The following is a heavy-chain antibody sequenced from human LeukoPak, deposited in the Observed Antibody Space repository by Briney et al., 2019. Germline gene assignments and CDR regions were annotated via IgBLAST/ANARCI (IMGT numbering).Heavy chain of an antibody. CDR1: GFTVSSNY. D-gene: IGHD5-18*01. Sequence: LPGGSLRLSCAASGFTVSSNYMGWVRQAPGKGLEWVSFIYGGGSTYYADSVKGRFIISRDNSKNTLYLQMNSLRAEDTAVYYCANALQQIQLWPTEYDYWGQGTLVTVSS. V-gene: IGHV3-66*01. J-gene: IGHJ4*02. CDR3: ANALQQIQLWPTEYDY. CDR2: IYGGGST.